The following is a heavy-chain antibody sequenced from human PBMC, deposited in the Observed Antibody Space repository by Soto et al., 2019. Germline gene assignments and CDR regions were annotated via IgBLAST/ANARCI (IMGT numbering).Heavy chain of an antibody. J-gene: IGHJ4*02. CDR1: GFTFSSYA. CDR3: AEELSGYDWWYFDY. Sequence: GSLRLSCAASGFTFSSYAMTWVRQAPGKGLEWVSNISASDGRANYADSVKGRFTISRNNSKDTIYLQMNSLRAEDTAVYYCAEELSGYDWWYFDYWGQGTLVTVSS. V-gene: IGHV3-23*01. CDR2: ISASDGRA. D-gene: IGHD5-12*01.